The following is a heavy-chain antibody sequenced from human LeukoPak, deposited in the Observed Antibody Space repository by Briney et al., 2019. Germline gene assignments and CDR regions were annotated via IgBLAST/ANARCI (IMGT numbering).Heavy chain of an antibody. Sequence: PGGSLRLSCAASGFTFSSYAMSWVRQAPGKGLEWVSAISGSGGSTYYADSVKGRFTISRDNSKNTLYLQMNSPRAEDTAVYYCARGLQRITDWYFDLWGRGTLVTVSS. CDR3: ARGLQRITDWYFDL. V-gene: IGHV3-23*01. J-gene: IGHJ2*01. D-gene: IGHD1-14*01. CDR2: ISGSGGST. CDR1: GFTFSSYA.